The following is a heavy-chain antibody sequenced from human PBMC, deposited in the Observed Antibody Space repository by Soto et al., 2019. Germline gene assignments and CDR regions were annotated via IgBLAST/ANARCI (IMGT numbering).Heavy chain of an antibody. CDR1: GFTFSSYG. Sequence: QVQLVESGGGVVQPGRSLRLSCAASGFTFSSYGMHWVRQAPGKGLEWVAVISYDGSNKYYADSVKGRFTISRDNSKNTLYLQMNSLRAEDTAVYYCAEEWFYDSSGWSVESWGQGTLVTASS. D-gene: IGHD3-22*01. CDR3: AEEWFYDSSGWSVES. CDR2: ISYDGSNK. J-gene: IGHJ4*02. V-gene: IGHV3-30*18.